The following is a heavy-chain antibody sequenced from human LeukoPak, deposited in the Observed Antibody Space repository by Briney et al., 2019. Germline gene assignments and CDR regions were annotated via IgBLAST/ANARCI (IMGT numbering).Heavy chain of an antibody. CDR3: ARSMGYCSGGSCYLSHYYYYGLDV. D-gene: IGHD2-15*01. CDR1: GGTFSSYA. Sequence: SVKVSCKVSGGTFSSYAISWVRQAPGQGLEWMGGIIPTFGTANYAQKFQGRVTITADESTRTAYMELSSLRFEDTAVYYCARSMGYCSGGSCYLSHYYYYGLDVWGQGTTVTVSS. V-gene: IGHV1-69*13. CDR2: IIPTFGTA. J-gene: IGHJ6*02.